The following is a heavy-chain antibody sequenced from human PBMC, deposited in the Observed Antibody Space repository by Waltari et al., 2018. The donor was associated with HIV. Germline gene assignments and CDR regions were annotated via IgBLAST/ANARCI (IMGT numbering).Heavy chain of an antibody. J-gene: IGHJ5*02. CDR1: GYTFTNPD. D-gene: IGHD1-26*01. Sequence: QVQLVQSGAEVKKPGASVKVSCKASGYTFTNPDINWVRQAPGQGLEWRGWGNANSGNSVAAQKGQGRVSMARGTSRRTAYMGRSSLRSEDTAVCYCAGGVGSEGRDWYDPWGQGTLVTVSS. V-gene: IGHV1-8*01. CDR2: GNANSGNS. CDR3: AGGVGSEGRDWYDP.